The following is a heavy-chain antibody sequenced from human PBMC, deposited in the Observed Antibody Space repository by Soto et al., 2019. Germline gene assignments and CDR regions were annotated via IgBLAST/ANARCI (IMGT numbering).Heavy chain of an antibody. D-gene: IGHD1-26*01. V-gene: IGHV3-23*01. J-gene: IGHJ4*02. CDR3: VQHTKWDETV. CDR1: GFTFSTNG. Sequence: GGSLRLSCVASGFTFSTNGMTWVRQAPGKGLEWVSIISGNSDTTYYADSVKGRFTVSRDNSKNTLYLQMNSLRAEDTAIYYCVQHTKWDETVWGQGTLVSL. CDR2: ISGNSDTT.